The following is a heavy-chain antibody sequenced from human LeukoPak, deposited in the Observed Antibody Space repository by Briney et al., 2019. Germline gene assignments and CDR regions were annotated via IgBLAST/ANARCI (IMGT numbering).Heavy chain of an antibody. D-gene: IGHD3-10*01. J-gene: IGHJ4*02. CDR3: ARRDGSGSYSPFFDY. CDR1: GYSFTSYW. CDR2: IYPGDSDT. V-gene: IGHV5-51*01. Sequence: NLGESLKISCKGSGYSFTSYWIGWVRKTPGKGLEWMGIIYPGDSDTRYSPSFQGQVTISADKSISTAYLQWSSLKASDTAMYYCARRDGSGSYSPFFDYWGQGTLVTVSS.